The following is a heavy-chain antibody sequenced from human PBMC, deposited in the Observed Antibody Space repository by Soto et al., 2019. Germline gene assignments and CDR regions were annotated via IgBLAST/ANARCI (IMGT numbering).Heavy chain of an antibody. V-gene: IGHV4-34*01. CDR1: GGSFSGYY. CDR2: INHSGST. D-gene: IGHD3-10*01. CDR3: ATNMVRARYYYGMDV. Sequence: PSETLSLTCAVYGGSFSGYYWSWIRQPPGKGLEWIGEINHSGSTNYNPSLKSRVTISVDTSKNQFSLKLSSVTAADTAVYYCATNMVRARYYYGMDVWGQGTTVTVS. J-gene: IGHJ6*02.